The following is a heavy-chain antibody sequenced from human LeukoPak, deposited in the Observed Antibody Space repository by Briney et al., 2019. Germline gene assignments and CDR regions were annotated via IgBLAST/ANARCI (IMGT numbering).Heavy chain of an antibody. CDR1: GYSISSGYD. D-gene: IGHD2-15*01. CDR2: IYHSGST. CDR3: ARVSGGSYILPGYYYYYLDV. Sequence: SETLSLTCTVSGYSISSGYDWGWIRQPPGKGLEWIGSIYHSGSTYYNPSLKSRVTISVDTSKNQFSLKLSSVTAADTAVYYCARVSGGSYILPGYYYYYLDVWGKGTTVTVSS. J-gene: IGHJ6*03. V-gene: IGHV4-38-2*02.